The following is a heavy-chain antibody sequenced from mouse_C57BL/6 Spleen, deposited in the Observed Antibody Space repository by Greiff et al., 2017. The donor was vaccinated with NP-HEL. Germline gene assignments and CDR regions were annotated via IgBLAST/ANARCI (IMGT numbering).Heavy chain of an antibody. V-gene: IGHV1-9*01. Sequence: VMLVESGAELMKPGASVKLSCKATGYTFTGYWIEWVKQRPGHGLEWIGEILPGSGSTNYHEKFKGKATFTSDTSSNTAYMQLSSLSTEDSAIYYCARNYGSGGFAYWGQGTLVTVSA. CDR3: ARNYGSGGFAY. D-gene: IGHD1-1*01. CDR2: ILPGSGST. J-gene: IGHJ3*01. CDR1: GYTFTGYW.